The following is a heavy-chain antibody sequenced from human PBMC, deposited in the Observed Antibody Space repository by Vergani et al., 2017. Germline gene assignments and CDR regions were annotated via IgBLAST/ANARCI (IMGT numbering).Heavy chain of an antibody. CDR3: AKDGGSGRYYNPHYYYYGMDV. CDR2: ISYDGSNK. CDR1: GFTFSSYG. Sequence: QVQLVESGGGVVQPGRSLRLSCAASGFTFSSYGMHWVRQAPGKGLEWVAVISYDGSNKYYADSVKGRFTISRDNSKNTLYLQMNSLRAEDTAVYYCAKDGGSGRYYNPHYYYYGMDVWGQGTTVTVSS. J-gene: IGHJ6*02. V-gene: IGHV3-30*18. D-gene: IGHD3-10*01.